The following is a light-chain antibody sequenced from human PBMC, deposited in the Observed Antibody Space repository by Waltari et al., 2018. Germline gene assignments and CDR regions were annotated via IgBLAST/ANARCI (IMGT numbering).Light chain of an antibody. J-gene: IGKJ3*01. V-gene: IGKV3-11*01. CDR1: QSISTY. CDR3: QHRDNWLFT. Sequence: EIVLTQSPVILSSSPGEKTTLSCRASQSISTYLAWYQQRRGQAPRLLISEASFRASGVPARFRGSGSGTYFTLTISHLEPEDFAFYFCQHRDNWLFTFGPGTKVDIK. CDR2: EAS.